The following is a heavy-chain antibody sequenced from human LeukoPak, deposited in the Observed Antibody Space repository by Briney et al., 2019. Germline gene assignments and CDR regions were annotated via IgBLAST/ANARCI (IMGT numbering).Heavy chain of an antibody. D-gene: IGHD3-9*01. CDR1: GGSISSAAYY. CDR3: AKDAYYDILTGQRLDY. CDR2: ISSSGST. J-gene: IGHJ4*02. V-gene: IGHV4-61*02. Sequence: SQTLSLTCTVSGGSISSAAYYWSWIRQPAGKGLEWIGRISSSGSTNYNPSLKSRVTISVDTSKNQFSLKLSSVTAADTAVYYCAKDAYYDILTGQRLDYWGQGTLVTVSS.